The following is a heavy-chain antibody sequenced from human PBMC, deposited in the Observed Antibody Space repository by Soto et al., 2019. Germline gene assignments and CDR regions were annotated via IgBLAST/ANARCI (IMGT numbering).Heavy chain of an antibody. CDR2: IIPIFGTA. J-gene: IGHJ6*02. CDR3: ARVGTTGYYYYGMDV. CDR1: GGTFSSYA. Sequence: ASVKVSCKASGGTFSSYAISWVRQAPGQGLEWKGGIIPIFGTANYAQKFQGRVTITADESTSTAYMELSSLRSEDTAVYYCARVGTTGYYYYGMDVWGQGTTVTVSS. D-gene: IGHD1-7*01. V-gene: IGHV1-69*13.